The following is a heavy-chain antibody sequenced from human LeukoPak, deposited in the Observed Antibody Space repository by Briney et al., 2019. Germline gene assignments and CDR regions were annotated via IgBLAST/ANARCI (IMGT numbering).Heavy chain of an antibody. Sequence: SETLSLTCTVSGGSISSSSYYWGWIRQPPGKGLEWIGSIYYSGSTYYNPSLKSRVTISVDTSKNQFSLKLSSVTAADTAVYYCARDRQGDPYFDYWGQGTLVTVSS. D-gene: IGHD3-16*01. J-gene: IGHJ4*02. CDR2: IYYSGST. V-gene: IGHV4-39*07. CDR1: GGSISSSSYY. CDR3: ARDRQGDPYFDY.